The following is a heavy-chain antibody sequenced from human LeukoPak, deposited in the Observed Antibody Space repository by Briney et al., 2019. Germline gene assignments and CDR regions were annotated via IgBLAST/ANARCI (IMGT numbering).Heavy chain of an antibody. CDR2: INPNSGGT. CDR3: ARDLSTVASYGMDV. J-gene: IGHJ6*02. CDR1: GYTFTDYY. V-gene: IGHV1-2*02. Sequence: ASVKVSCKASGYTFTDYYMHWVRQAPGQGLEWIGWINPNSGGTNYAQKFQGRVTMTRDTSISTAYMELSRLRSDDTAVYYCARDLSTVASYGMDVWGQGTTVTVSS. D-gene: IGHD4-23*01.